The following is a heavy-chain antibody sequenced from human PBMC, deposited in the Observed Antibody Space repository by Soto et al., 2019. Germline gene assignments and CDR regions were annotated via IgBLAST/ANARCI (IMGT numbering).Heavy chain of an antibody. CDR1: GGSFSGYY. V-gene: IGHV4-34*01. CDR3: ARGGQIGYCSGGSCYHRRWFDP. CDR2: INHSGST. Sequence: QVQLQQWGAGLLEPSETLSLTCAVYGGSFSGYYWSWIRQPPGKGLEWIGEINHSGSTNYNPSLKSRVTISVDTSKNQFSLKLSSVTAPDTAVYYCARGGQIGYCSGGSCYHRRWFDPWGQGTLVTVSS. D-gene: IGHD2-15*01. J-gene: IGHJ5*02.